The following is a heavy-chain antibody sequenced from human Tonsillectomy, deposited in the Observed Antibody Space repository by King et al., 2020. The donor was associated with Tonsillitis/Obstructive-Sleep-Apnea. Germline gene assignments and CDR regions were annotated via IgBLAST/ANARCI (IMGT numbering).Heavy chain of an antibody. D-gene: IGHD6-13*01. CDR2: INHSGIT. CDR3: ARGGSSSSLYYYYMDV. V-gene: IGHV4-34*01. Sequence: VKLQQWGAGLLKPSENLSLTCAVYGGSFSDYYWSWIRQPPGKGLEWIGEINHSGITNYNPSLKSRVTLSVDKSKNQFSLKLGSMTAADTAVYYCARGGSSSSLYYYYMDVWCKGTTVTVSS. J-gene: IGHJ6*03. CDR1: GGSFSDYY.